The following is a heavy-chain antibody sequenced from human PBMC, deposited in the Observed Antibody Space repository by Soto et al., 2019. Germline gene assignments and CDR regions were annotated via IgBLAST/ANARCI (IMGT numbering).Heavy chain of an antibody. V-gene: IGHV4-39*01. D-gene: IGHD3-22*01. CDR3: ARHQYDSDSSGYTLDY. CDR1: GGSTSSSTYY. Sequence: PSETLSLTCTVSGGSTSSSTYYCGWIRQPPGKGLEWIGSFYYSASTYYNPSLKSRVTISVDTSNNQFSLKLNSVPAADTAVYYCARHQYDSDSSGYTLDYWGQGTLVTVSS. J-gene: IGHJ4*02. CDR2: FYYSAST.